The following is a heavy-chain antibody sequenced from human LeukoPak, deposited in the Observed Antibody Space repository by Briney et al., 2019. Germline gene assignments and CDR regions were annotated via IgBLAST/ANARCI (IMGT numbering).Heavy chain of an antibody. Sequence: GGSLRLSCAASGFTFSTYCMHWVRQAPGKGLEWVGRTRNKANSYTTEYAASVKGRFTISRDDSKNSLYLQMNSLKTEDTAVYYCARGSYSNYLRYYYYYMDVWGKGTTVTVSS. V-gene: IGHV3-72*01. CDR3: ARGSYSNYLRYYYYYMDV. CDR1: GFTFSTYC. D-gene: IGHD4-11*01. J-gene: IGHJ6*03. CDR2: TRNKANSYTT.